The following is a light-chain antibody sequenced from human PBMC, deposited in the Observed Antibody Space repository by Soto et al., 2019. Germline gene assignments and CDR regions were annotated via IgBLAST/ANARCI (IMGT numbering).Light chain of an antibody. CDR3: GTWDSSLSAGV. CDR2: DNN. J-gene: IGLJ2*01. CDR1: SSNIGNNY. Sequence: QSVLTQPPSVSAAPGQKVTIPCSGGSSNIGNNYVSWYQQLPGTAPKLLIYDNNKRPSGIPDRFSGSKSGTSATLGITGLQTGDEADYYSGTWDSSLSAGVFGGGTKLTVL. V-gene: IGLV1-51*01.